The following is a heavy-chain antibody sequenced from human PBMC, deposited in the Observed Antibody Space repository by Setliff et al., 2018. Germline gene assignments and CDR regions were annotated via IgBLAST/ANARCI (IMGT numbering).Heavy chain of an antibody. CDR1: GGTFSSYV. J-gene: IGHJ6*03. CDR2: IIPMFGT. Sequence: SVKVSCKASGGTFSSYVISWVREAPGQGLEWMGGIIPMFGTNYAQKFQGRITITADESTRTAYMELSSLGSEDTAVYYCARGPPPPSVHYYMDVWGKGTTVTVSS. V-gene: IGHV1-69*13. D-gene: IGHD1-26*01. CDR3: ARGPPPPSVHYYMDV.